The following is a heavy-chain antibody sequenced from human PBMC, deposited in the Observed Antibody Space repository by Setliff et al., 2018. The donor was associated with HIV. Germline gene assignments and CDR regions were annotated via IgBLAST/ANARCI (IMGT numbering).Heavy chain of an antibody. CDR1: GFTFSDYW. CDR2: IKEDGSET. D-gene: IGHD1-26*01. V-gene: IGHV3-7*01. Sequence: PGGSLRLSCATSGFTFSDYWMDWVRQTPGKGLEGVATIKEDGSETFYVDSVKGRFTMSRDNAKNLVYLEMNSLKVEDTAVYYCARDATRGGDFDFWGQGTLVTVSS. CDR3: ARDATRGGDFDF. J-gene: IGHJ4*02.